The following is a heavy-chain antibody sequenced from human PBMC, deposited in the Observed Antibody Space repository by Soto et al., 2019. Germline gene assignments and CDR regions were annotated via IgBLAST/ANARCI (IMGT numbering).Heavy chain of an antibody. J-gene: IGHJ6*02. D-gene: IGHD2-2*01. CDR3: ADPVPAATRYDYYDMEV. V-gene: IGHV3-23*01. CDR1: GFTFSYYT. CDR2: ISNSGDTI. Sequence: EVQLLESGGGLVQPGGSLRLYCVASGFTFSYYTTSWVRQAPGKGLEWVPGISNSGDTIYYAASVKGRFTISRDNFKNTRYLQMDSLRADDTAVYYCADPVPAATRYDYYDMEVWGQGTTVTVSS.